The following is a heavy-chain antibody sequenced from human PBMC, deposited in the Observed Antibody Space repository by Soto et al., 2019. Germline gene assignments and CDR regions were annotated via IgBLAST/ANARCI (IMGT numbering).Heavy chain of an antibody. CDR3: PRTVDIVATIEISYYGMDV. CDR2: IYHSGST. CDR1: GGSISRSNW. Sequence: PSETLSLTCAVYGGSISRSNWWSWVRQPPGKGLGRSGEIYHSGSTNYNPSIKRRVTISVDTTKNQFSPKMSSVTTADTAVYYCPRTVDIVATIEISYYGMDVWGQGTTVTVSS. D-gene: IGHD5-12*01. J-gene: IGHJ6*02. V-gene: IGHV4-4*02.